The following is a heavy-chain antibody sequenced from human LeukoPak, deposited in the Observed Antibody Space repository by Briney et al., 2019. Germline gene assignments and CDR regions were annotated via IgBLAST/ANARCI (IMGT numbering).Heavy chain of an antibody. CDR3: AKGQLTIATRSFDS. CDR2: ISTNSVAT. Sequence: GGSLRLSCAASGFTFSSYEMNWVRQAPGKGLEWVSTISTNSVATYYSDSVKGRFTISRDNSKNTLFLQMNSLRAEDTAIYYCAKGQLTIATRSFDSWGQGTLVTVSS. CDR1: GFTFSSYE. J-gene: IGHJ4*02. V-gene: IGHV3-23*01. D-gene: IGHD6-6*01.